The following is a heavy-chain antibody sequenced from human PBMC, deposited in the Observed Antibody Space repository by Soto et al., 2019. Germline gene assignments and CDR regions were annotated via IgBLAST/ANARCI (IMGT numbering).Heavy chain of an antibody. Sequence: QVQLQESGPGLVKPSQTLSLTCTVSGGSISSGDYYWSWIRQPPGKGLEWIGYIYYSGSTYYNPSLKSRVTISVDTSKNQFSLKLSSVTAADTAVYYCARDRTKGVEWLSYFDYWGQGTLVTVSS. V-gene: IGHV4-30-4*01. CDR2: IYYSGST. CDR1: GGSISSGDYY. J-gene: IGHJ4*02. D-gene: IGHD3-3*01. CDR3: ARDRTKGVEWLSYFDY.